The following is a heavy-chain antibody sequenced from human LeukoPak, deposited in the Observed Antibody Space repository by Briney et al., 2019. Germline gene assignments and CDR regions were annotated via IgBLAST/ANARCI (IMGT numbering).Heavy chain of an antibody. CDR3: ARAYGSGRRIVWDY. J-gene: IGHJ4*02. V-gene: IGHV4-30-2*01. D-gene: IGHD3-10*01. Sequence: SQTLSLTRAVSGGSISSGGYSWSWIRQPPGKGLEWIGYIYHSGSTYYNPSLKSRVTISVDRSKNQFSLKLSSVTAADTAVYYCARAYGSGRRIVWDYWGQGTLVTVSS. CDR2: IYHSGST. CDR1: GGSISSGGYS.